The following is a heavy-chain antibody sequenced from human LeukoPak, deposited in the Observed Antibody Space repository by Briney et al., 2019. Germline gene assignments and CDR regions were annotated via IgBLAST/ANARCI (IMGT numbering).Heavy chain of an antibody. V-gene: IGHV3-21*01. CDR2: ISSSSSHI. CDR3: ARDDYSNPPSY. Sequence: GGSLRLSCAASGFTFSSYSMNWVRQAPGKGLEWVSSISSSSSHIYYADSVKGRFTISRDNAKNSLYLQMNSLRAEDTAVYYCARDDYSNPPSYWGQGTLVTVSS. D-gene: IGHD4-11*01. CDR1: GFTFSSYS. J-gene: IGHJ4*02.